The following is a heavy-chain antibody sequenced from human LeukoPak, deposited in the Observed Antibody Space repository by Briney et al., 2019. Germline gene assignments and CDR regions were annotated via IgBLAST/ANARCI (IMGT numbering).Heavy chain of an antibody. CDR2: INQDGSEE. CDR1: GFTFSNYW. J-gene: IGHJ4*02. Sequence: GGSLRLSCAASGFTFSNYWMTWVRQAPGKGLEWVAHINQDGSEEHYMDSVKARFTISRDNAKNSLSLQMNSLRAEDTAVYYCVRDGEVSGYDLLDYWGRGTLVTVSS. V-gene: IGHV3-7*01. D-gene: IGHD5-12*01. CDR3: VRDGEVSGYDLLDY.